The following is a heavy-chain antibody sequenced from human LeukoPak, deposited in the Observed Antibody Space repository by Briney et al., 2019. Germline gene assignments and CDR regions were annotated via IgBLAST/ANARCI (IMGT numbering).Heavy chain of an antibody. CDR1: GGSIRSYY. CDR3: ARAGYYGSSRPNFDY. CDR2: IYYSGST. Sequence: SETLSLTCTVSGGSIRSYYWSWSRQPPGKGLEWIGYIYYSGSTNYNPSLKSRVTISVDTSKNHFSLKLSSVTAADTAVYYCARAGYYGSSRPNFDYWGQGTLVTVSS. V-gene: IGHV4-59*01. J-gene: IGHJ4*02. D-gene: IGHD3-22*01.